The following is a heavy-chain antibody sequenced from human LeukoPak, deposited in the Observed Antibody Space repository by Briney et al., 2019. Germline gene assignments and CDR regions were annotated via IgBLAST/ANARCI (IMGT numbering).Heavy chain of an antibody. Sequence: SETLSLTCNVSGYSISSGYYWGWIRQPPGKGLEWIGNIYHSGSTYYNPSLKSRVTISVDTSKDQFSLKLTSVTAADTAVYYCARSRDDFRNSGSHLDYWGQGTLVTVSS. CDR2: IYHSGST. J-gene: IGHJ4*02. CDR3: ARSRDDFRNSGSHLDY. V-gene: IGHV4-38-2*02. D-gene: IGHD1-26*01. CDR1: GYSISSGYY.